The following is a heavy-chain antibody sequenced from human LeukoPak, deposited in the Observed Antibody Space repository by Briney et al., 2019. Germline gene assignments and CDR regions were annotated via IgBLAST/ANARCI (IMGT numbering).Heavy chain of an antibody. CDR2: ISGSGGST. CDR1: GFTFSSYA. CDR3: ARDGLSRGSWELHGGGNDAFDI. V-gene: IGHV3-23*01. D-gene: IGHD1-26*01. J-gene: IGHJ3*02. Sequence: PGGSLRLSCAASGFTFSSYAMSWVRQAPGKGLEWVSAISGSGGSTYYADSVKGRFTISRDNSKNTLYLQMNSLRAEDTAVYYCARDGLSRGSWELHGGGNDAFDIWGQGTLVTVSS.